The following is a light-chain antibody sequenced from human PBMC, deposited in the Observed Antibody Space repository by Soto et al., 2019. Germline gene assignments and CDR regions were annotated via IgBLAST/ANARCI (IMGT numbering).Light chain of an antibody. CDR1: IRYVGTKKF. V-gene: IGLV2-23*01. CDR2: EGT. J-gene: IGLJ3*02. CDR3: CLYTSTFSV. Sequence: QSALTQPASMSGSPGQSITISCIETIRYVGTKKFFSWYQQHPGKAPKLIIYEGTKRPSGVSDRFSGSKSVNTASLTLSGLQAEDEADYFCCLYTSTFSVFGGGTKVTVL.